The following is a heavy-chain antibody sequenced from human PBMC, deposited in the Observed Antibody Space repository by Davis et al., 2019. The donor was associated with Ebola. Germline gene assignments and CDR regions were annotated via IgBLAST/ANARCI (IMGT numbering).Heavy chain of an antibody. CDR2: IYYSGST. CDR1: GGSFSGYY. D-gene: IGHD3-9*01. CDR3: ATIRYFAY. J-gene: IGHJ4*02. Sequence: SETLSLTCAVYGGSFSGYYWSWIRQPPGKGLEWIGYIYYSGSTNYNPSLKSRVTISVDTSKNQFSLKLSSVTAADTAVYYCATIRYFAYWGQGTLVTVSS. V-gene: IGHV4-59*12.